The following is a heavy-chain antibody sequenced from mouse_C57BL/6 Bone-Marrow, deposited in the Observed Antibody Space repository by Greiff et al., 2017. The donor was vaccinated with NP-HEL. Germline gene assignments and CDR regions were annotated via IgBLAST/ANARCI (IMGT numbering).Heavy chain of an antibody. D-gene: IGHD1-1*02. J-gene: IGHJ3*01. CDR1: GFTFTDYY. Sequence: EVKVEESGGGLVQPGGSLSLSCAASGFTFTDYYMSWVRQPPGKALEWLGFIRNKANGYTTEYSASVKGRFTISRDNSQIILYLQMNALRAEDSATYYCARYQNYLGFADWGQGTLVTVSA. CDR2: IRNKANGYTT. V-gene: IGHV7-3*01. CDR3: ARYQNYLGFAD.